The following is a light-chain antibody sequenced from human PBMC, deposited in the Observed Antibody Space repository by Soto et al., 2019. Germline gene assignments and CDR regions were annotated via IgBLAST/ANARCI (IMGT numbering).Light chain of an antibody. V-gene: IGLV1-47*01. Sequence: QLVLTKPPSASVTPGQRVTISCSGRSSNIGSNYVYWYQQLPGTAPKLLIYRNNQRPSGVPDRFSGSKSGTSASLAISGLRSEDEADYYCAAWDDSLSAVVFGGGTKLTVL. J-gene: IGLJ2*01. CDR3: AAWDDSLSAVV. CDR2: RNN. CDR1: SSNIGSNY.